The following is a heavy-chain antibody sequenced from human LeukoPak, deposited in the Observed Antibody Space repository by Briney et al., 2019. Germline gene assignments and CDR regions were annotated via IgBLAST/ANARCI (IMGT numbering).Heavy chain of an antibody. J-gene: IGHJ4*02. CDR1: GYTLTELS. CDR2: FDPEDGET. V-gene: IGHV1-24*01. D-gene: IGHD3-3*01. Sequence: ASVKVSCKVSGYTLTELSMHWVRQAPGKGLEWMGGFDPEDGETIYAQKFQGRVTMTEDTSTDTAYMELSSLRSEDTAVYYCARVSGHDFWSGYYTGAPLDYWGQGTLVTVSS. CDR3: ARVSGHDFWSGYYTGAPLDY.